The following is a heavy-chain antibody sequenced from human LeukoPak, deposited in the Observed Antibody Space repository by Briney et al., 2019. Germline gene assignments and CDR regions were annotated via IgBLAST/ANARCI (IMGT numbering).Heavy chain of an antibody. CDR1: GGSISSYY. CDR2: IYYSGST. Sequence: PSETLSLTCTVSGGSISSYYWSWIRQHPGKGLEWIGYIYYSGSTYYNPSLKSRVTISVDTSKNQFSLQLSSVTAADTAVYYCARSREIYYFDYWGQGTLVTVSS. D-gene: IGHD1-26*01. J-gene: IGHJ4*02. V-gene: IGHV4-59*06. CDR3: ARSREIYYFDY.